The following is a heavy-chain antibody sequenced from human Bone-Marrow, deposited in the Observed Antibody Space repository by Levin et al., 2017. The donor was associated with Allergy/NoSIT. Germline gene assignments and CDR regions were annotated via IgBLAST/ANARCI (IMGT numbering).Heavy chain of an antibody. V-gene: IGHV3-23*01. CDR2: MSGVGGST. Sequence: QAGGSLRLSCAASGFTFINYAMSWVRQAPGKGLEWVSGMSGVGGSTFYADPFKDRFSISRDSSKSTLDLHMRSLRAEDTAVYYCVRHLGGPGLTGRLAFWGQGTLVTVSS. D-gene: IGHD1-14*01. CDR3: VRHLGGPGLTGRLAF. J-gene: IGHJ4*02. CDR1: GFTFINYA.